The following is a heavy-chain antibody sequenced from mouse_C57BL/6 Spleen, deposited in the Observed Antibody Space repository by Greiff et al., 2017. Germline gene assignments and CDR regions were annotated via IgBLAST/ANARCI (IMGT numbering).Heavy chain of an antibody. J-gene: IGHJ1*03. CDR1: GFSLTSYC. CDR2: IWSGGST. V-gene: IGHV2-2*01. CDR3: ARKGYDWYFDV. Sequence: VQGVESGPGLVQPSQCLSITRTVSGFSLTSYCVHWVRPSPGKGLEWLGVIWSGGSTDYNAAFISRLSISKDKSKSQVFFKMNSLQADDTAIYDCARKGYDWYFDVWGTGTTVTVSS. D-gene: IGHD2-2*01.